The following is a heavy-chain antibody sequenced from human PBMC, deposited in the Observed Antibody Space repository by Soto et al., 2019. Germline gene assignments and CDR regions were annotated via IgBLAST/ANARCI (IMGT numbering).Heavy chain of an antibody. D-gene: IGHD3-10*01. V-gene: IGHV4-30-2*01. Sequence: TLSLTCAVSGGSISSGGYSWSWIRQPPGKGLEWIGYIYHSVSTYYNPSLKSRVTISVDRSENQFSLKLSSVTAADTAVYYCARVGYGSGSSNWFDPWGQGTLVTGSS. J-gene: IGHJ5*02. CDR3: ARVGYGSGSSNWFDP. CDR2: IYHSVST. CDR1: GGSISSGGYS.